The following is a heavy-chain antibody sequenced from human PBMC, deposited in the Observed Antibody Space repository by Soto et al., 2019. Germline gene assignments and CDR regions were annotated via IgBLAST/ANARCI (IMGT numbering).Heavy chain of an antibody. CDR1: GGSISSYY. CDR3: ARVPGTAMVTHLTTNARGNPTKYYYYGMDV. J-gene: IGHJ6*02. Sequence: SETLSLTCTVSGGSISSYYWSWIRQPPGKGLEWIGYIYYSGSTNYNPSLKSRVTISVGTSKNQFSLKLSSVTAADTAVYYCARVPGTAMVTHLTTNARGNPTKYYYYGMDVWGQGTTVTVSS. CDR2: IYYSGST. D-gene: IGHD5-18*01. V-gene: IGHV4-59*01.